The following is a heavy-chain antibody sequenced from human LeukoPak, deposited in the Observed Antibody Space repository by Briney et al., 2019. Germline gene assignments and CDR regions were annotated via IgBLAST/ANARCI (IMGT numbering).Heavy chain of an antibody. CDR1: GYTFTSYG. CDR3: ARERDYYDSSGYYFTPTDAFDI. D-gene: IGHD3-22*01. Sequence: ASVKVSCKASGYTFTSYGISWVRQAPGQGLEWMGWISAYNGNTNYAQKLQGRVTMTTDTSTSTACMELRSLRSDDTAVYYCARERDYYDSSGYYFTPTDAFDIWGQGTMVTVSS. J-gene: IGHJ3*02. CDR2: ISAYNGNT. V-gene: IGHV1-18*01.